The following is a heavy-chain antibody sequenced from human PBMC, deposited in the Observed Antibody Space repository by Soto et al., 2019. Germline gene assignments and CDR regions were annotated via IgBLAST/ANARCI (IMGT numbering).Heavy chain of an antibody. J-gene: IGHJ2*01. Sequence: EVQLLESGGGWVQPGGSLRLSCAASGFTFSIYAMSWVRQAPGKGLEWVSCITGSVGSTNYADSVKGRFTVSRDNSKNTLYMQMNSMRAEDTALYYCAKVAVNYWYFDLWGRGTPVTVSS. CDR2: ITGSVGST. CDR1: GFTFSIYA. V-gene: IGHV3-23*01. D-gene: IGHD6-19*01. CDR3: AKVAVNYWYFDL.